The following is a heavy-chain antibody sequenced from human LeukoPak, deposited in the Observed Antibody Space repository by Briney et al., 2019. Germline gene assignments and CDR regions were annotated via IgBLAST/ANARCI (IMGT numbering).Heavy chain of an antibody. CDR1: GYSFTSYW. CDR3: ARHGPEYGSETNWFDP. CDR2: IYPGDSDT. Sequence: GESLKISCKGSGYSFTSYWIGWVRQMPGKGLEWMGIIYPGDSDTRYSPSFQGQVTISADKSISTAYLQWSSLKASDTAMYYCARHGPEYGSETNWFDPWGQGTLVTVSS. D-gene: IGHD3-10*01. V-gene: IGHV5-51*01. J-gene: IGHJ5*02.